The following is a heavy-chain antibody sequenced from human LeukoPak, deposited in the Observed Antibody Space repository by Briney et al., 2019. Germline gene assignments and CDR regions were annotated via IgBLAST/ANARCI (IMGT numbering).Heavy chain of an antibody. J-gene: IGHJ3*02. V-gene: IGHV3-23*01. D-gene: IGHD6-13*01. CDR1: GFTFSSYA. Sequence: PGGSLRLSCAASGFTFSSYAMSWVRQAPGKGLEWVSAISGSGGSTYYADSVKGRFTISRDNSKNTLYLQMNSLRAEDTAVYYCAKKKFIAAAGYDAFDIWGQGTMVTVSS. CDR3: AKKKFIAAAGYDAFDI. CDR2: ISGSGGST.